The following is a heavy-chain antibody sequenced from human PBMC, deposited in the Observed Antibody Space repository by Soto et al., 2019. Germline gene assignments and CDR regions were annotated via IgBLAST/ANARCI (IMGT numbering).Heavy chain of an antibody. V-gene: IGHV1-69*01. D-gene: IGHD3-16*01. J-gene: IGHJ4*02. CDR1: GGTFNGYI. CDR2: IIFTFNTA. Sequence: QVQLVQSGAEVKKPGSSVKVSCKPSGGTFNGYIITWVRQAPGQGLEWIGGIIFTFNTANYAEKFQGRVTLSADQGTSTAYMELTSLTSADTAVFYCARGLVGEPGGLDVWGQGTLVSVSS. CDR3: ARGLVGEPGGLDV.